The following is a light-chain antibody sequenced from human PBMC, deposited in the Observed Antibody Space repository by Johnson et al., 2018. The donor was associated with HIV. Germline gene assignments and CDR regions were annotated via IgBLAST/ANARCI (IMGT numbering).Light chain of an antibody. V-gene: IGLV1-51*02. CDR2: ENN. CDR1: SSNIGNNY. Sequence: QPVLTQPPSVSAAPGQKVTISCSGSSSNIGNNYVSWYQQLPGTAPKLLIYENNKRPSGIPDRFSGSKSGTSATLGITGLQTGDEADYYCGTWDSSLSSYVFVTGTKFTVL. CDR3: GTWDSSLSSYV. J-gene: IGLJ1*01.